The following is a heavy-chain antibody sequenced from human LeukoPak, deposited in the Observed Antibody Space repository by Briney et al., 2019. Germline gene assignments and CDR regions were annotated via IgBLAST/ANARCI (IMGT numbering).Heavy chain of an antibody. CDR1: GGSISSSSYY. CDR2: IYYSGST. CDR3: ASDRGPRAFYI. Sequence: SETLSLTCTVSGGSISSSSYYWGWLRQPPGKGLEWIASIYYSGSTYYNPSLKSRFTISVYTSKTRFSLKLSSVTAADTAVYECASDRGPRAFYIWGQGTMVTVSS. V-gene: IGHV4-39*01. J-gene: IGHJ3*02.